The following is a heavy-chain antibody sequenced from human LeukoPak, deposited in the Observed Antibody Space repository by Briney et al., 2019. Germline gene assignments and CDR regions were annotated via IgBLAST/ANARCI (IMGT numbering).Heavy chain of an antibody. CDR1: GFTFSSYD. CDR2: IGTAGDT. CDR3: AKEGCSGGSCYFDY. V-gene: IGHV3-13*01. Sequence: GGSLRLSCAASGFTFSSYDMHWVRQATGKGLEWVSAIGTAGDTYYPGSVKGRFTISRENAKNSLYLQMNSLRAEDTAVYYCAKEGCSGGSCYFDYWGQGTLVTVSS. D-gene: IGHD2-15*01. J-gene: IGHJ4*02.